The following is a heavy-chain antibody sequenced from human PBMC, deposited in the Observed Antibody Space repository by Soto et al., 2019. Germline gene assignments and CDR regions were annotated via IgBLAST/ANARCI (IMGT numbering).Heavy chain of an antibody. Sequence: GGSLRLSCAASGFTFSSYAMSWVRQAPGKGLEWVSAISGSGGSTYYADSVKGRFTISRDNSKNTLDLQMNSLRAEDTAVYYCAKDRPTRYCSGGSCSFPSNSNYYMDVWGKGTTVTVSS. CDR3: AKDRPTRYCSGGSCSFPSNSNYYMDV. V-gene: IGHV3-23*01. CDR1: GFTFSSYA. J-gene: IGHJ6*03. D-gene: IGHD2-15*01. CDR2: ISGSGGST.